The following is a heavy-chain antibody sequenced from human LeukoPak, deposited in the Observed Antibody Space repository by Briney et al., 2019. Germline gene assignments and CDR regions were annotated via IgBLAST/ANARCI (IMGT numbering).Heavy chain of an antibody. CDR1: GYTFTGYY. Sequence: GASVKVSCKASGYTFTGYYMHWVRQAPGQGLEWMGWMNPNSGNTGYAQKFQGRVTMTRDTSISTAYMELSRLRSDDTAVYYCAKPYSSSSEGWFDPWGQGTLVTVSS. CDR3: AKPYSSSSEGWFDP. J-gene: IGHJ5*02. D-gene: IGHD6-6*01. V-gene: IGHV1-2*02. CDR2: MNPNSGNT.